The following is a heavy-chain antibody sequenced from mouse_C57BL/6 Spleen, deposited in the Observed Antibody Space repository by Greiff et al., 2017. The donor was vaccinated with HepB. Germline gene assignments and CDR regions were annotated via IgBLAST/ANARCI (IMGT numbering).Heavy chain of an antibody. CDR3: ARGYDYEGAWFAY. J-gene: IGHJ3*01. V-gene: IGHV1-80*01. CDR1: GYAFSSYW. CDR2: IYPGDGDT. Sequence: VQLQQSGAELVKPGASVKISCKASGYAFSSYWMNWVKQRPGKGLEWIGQIYPGDGDTNYNGKFKGKATLTADKSSSTAYMQLSSLTSEDSAVYFCARGYDYEGAWFAYWGQGTLVTVSA. D-gene: IGHD2-4*01.